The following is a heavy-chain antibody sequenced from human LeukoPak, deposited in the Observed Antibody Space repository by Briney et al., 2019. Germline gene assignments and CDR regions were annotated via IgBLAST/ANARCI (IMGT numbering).Heavy chain of an antibody. D-gene: IGHD3-3*01. CDR2: ISSSSSNI. Sequence: GGSLRLSCAASGFTFSSHSMNWVRQAPGKGLEWVSYISSSSSNIYYADSVKGRFTISRDNAKNSLYLQLNSLRAEDTAVYYCARDLPYPLFRFLGPHYYWGQGTLVTVSS. V-gene: IGHV3-48*01. CDR3: ARDLPYPLFRFLGPHYY. CDR1: GFTFSSHS. J-gene: IGHJ4*02.